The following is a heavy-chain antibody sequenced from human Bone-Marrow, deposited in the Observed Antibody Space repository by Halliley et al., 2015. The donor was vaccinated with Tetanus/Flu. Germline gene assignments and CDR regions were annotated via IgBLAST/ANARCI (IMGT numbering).Heavy chain of an antibody. CDR1: GGSIIISTNGYY. CDR3: ATMLRGSDSFNT. V-gene: IGHV4-39*01. Sequence: TLSLTCNVSGGSIIISTNGYYWGWIRQPPGKGLEWIGTISHSGTTYYKASLKSRVTISVDTSKNQFSLRVTSVTAADTAMFNCATMLRGSDSFNTWGQGTMVTVSS. CDR2: ISHSGTT. J-gene: IGHJ3*02. D-gene: IGHD3-10*02.